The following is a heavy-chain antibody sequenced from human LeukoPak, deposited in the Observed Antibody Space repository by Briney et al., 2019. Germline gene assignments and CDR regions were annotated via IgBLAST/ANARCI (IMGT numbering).Heavy chain of an antibody. Sequence: SGPTLVSPTQTLTLTCTFSGFSLSTSGVGVGWIRQPPGKALEWLALIYWNDDKRYSPSLKSRLTITKDTSKNQVVLTMTNMDPVDTATYYCAHSRWDWNYPDAVIFDYWGQGTLVTVSS. CDR1: GFSLSTSGVG. CDR3: AHSRWDWNYPDAVIFDY. D-gene: IGHD1-7*01. J-gene: IGHJ4*02. CDR2: IYWNDDK. V-gene: IGHV2-5*01.